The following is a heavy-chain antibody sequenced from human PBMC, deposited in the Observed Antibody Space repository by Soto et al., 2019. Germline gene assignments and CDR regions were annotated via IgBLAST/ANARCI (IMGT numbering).Heavy chain of an antibody. V-gene: IGHV3-48*01. CDR2: ISSSSSTI. D-gene: IGHD6-19*01. CDR1: GFTFSSYS. Sequence: LRLSCAASGFTFSSYSMNWVRQAPGKGLEWVSYISSSSSTIYYADSVKGRFTISRDNAKNSLYLQMNSLRAEDTAVYYCARDTGGAAYSSGWYGYWGQGTLVTVS. J-gene: IGHJ4*02. CDR3: ARDTGGAAYSSGWYGY.